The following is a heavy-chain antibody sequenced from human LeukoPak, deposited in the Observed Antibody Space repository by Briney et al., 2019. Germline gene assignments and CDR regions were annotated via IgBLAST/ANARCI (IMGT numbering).Heavy chain of an antibody. D-gene: IGHD3-22*01. Sequence: SETLSLTCTVSDDSIGDYYWSWIRQSAGKGLEWIGRVHLSGKRDYNPSLKSRVTISVDTSKNQFSLKLSSVTAADTAVYYCARVRRYYDSSGYYYFDYWGQGTLVTVSS. J-gene: IGHJ4*02. V-gene: IGHV4-4*07. CDR2: VHLSGKR. CDR3: ARVRRYYDSSGYYYFDY. CDR1: DDSIGDYY.